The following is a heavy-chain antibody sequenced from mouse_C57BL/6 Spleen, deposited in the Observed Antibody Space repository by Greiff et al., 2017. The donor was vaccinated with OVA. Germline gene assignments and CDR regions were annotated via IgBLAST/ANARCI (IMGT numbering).Heavy chain of an antibody. CDR2: ISSGSSTI. J-gene: IGHJ4*01. CDR3: ARPGSSVGDYYAMDY. Sequence: EVKLMESGGGLVKPGGSLKLSCAASGFTFSDYGMHWVRQAPEKGLEWVAYISSGSSTIYYADTVKGRFTISRDNAKNTLFLRKTGLRSEDTAMYYCARPGSSVGDYYAMDYWGQGTSVTVSS. V-gene: IGHV5-17*01. D-gene: IGHD3-1*01. CDR1: GFTFSDYG.